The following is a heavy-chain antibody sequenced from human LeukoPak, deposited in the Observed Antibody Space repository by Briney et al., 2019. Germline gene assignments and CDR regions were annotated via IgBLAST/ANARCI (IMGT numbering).Heavy chain of an antibody. CDR2: ISSSGSTI. V-gene: IGHV3-11*01. CDR3: ARVGATRSADAFDI. CDR1: GFTFGDYY. J-gene: IGHJ3*02. Sequence: GGSLRLSCAASGFTFGDYYMSWIRQAPGKGLEWVSYISSSGSTIYYADSVKGRFTISRDNAKNSLYLQMNSLRAEDTAVYYCARVGATRSADAFDIWGQGTMVTVSS. D-gene: IGHD1-26*01.